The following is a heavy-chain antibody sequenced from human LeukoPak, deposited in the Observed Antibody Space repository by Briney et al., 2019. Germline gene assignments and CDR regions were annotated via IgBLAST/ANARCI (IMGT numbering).Heavy chain of an antibody. CDR3: ARDKGSSWEGIAVAGY. CDR2: ISAYNDNT. D-gene: IGHD6-19*01. CDR1: GYTFTSYG. Sequence: GASVKVSCKASGYTFTSYGISWVRQAPGQGLEWMGWISAYNDNTNYAQKLQGRVAMTTDTSTSTAYMELRSLRSDDTAVYYCARDKGSSWEGIAVAGYWGQGTLVTVSS. V-gene: IGHV1-18*01. J-gene: IGHJ4*02.